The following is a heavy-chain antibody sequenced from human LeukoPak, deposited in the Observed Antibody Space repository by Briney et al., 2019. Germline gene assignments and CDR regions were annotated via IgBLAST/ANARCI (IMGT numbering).Heavy chain of an antibody. CDR1: GFTFNIYA. CDR2: ISGSGGST. D-gene: IGHD4-17*01. J-gene: IGHJ3*02. CDR3: ATRRYGDYTGHAFDI. Sequence: GRSLRLSCAASGFTFNIYAMSWVRQAPGKGLGWGSVISGSGGSTNYADPVKGRFTISRDNSKNTLYLYMNSLRAEDTAVYYCATRRYGDYTGHAFDIWGQGTVVTVSS. V-gene: IGHV3-23*01.